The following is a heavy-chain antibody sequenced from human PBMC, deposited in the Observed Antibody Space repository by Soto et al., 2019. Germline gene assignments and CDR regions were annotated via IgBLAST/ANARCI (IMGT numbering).Heavy chain of an antibody. CDR2: IYYSGST. J-gene: IGHJ4*02. V-gene: IGHV4-39*01. CDR1: GDSISSSSYY. Sequence: PSETLSLTCTVSGDSISSSSYYWGWIRQPPGKGLEWIGSIYYSGSTYYNPSLKSRVTISVDTSKNQFSLKLSSVTAADTAVYYCASLKYSSSSPLDYWGQGTLVTVSS. CDR3: ASLKYSSSSPLDY. D-gene: IGHD6-6*01.